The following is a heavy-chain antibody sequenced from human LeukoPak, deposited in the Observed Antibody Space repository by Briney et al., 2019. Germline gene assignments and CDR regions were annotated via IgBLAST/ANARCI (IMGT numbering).Heavy chain of an antibody. CDR3: ATLGDYDAFDI. Sequence: SETLSLTCAVYGGSFSGYYWSWIRQPPGKGLEWIGEINHSGSINYNPSLKSRVTISVDTSKNQFSLKLSSVTAADTAVYYCATLGDYDAFDIWGQGTMVTVSS. D-gene: IGHD3-10*01. V-gene: IGHV4-34*01. J-gene: IGHJ3*02. CDR1: GGSFSGYY. CDR2: INHSGSI.